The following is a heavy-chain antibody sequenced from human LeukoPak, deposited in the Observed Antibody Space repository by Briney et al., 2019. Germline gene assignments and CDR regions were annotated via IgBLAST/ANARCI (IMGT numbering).Heavy chain of an antibody. CDR1: GFSLSTSGVG. Sequence: SGPTLVKPTQTLTLTCTFSGFSLSTSGVGVGWIRQPPGKALEWLAVIYWDDDRRYSPSLKSRLTITKDTSKNQVVLTMTNMDPVDTATYYCAHRKYYYDSNGYGDAFDIWGQGTMVTVSS. D-gene: IGHD3-22*01. CDR2: IYWDDDR. V-gene: IGHV2-5*02. CDR3: AHRKYYYDSNGYGDAFDI. J-gene: IGHJ3*02.